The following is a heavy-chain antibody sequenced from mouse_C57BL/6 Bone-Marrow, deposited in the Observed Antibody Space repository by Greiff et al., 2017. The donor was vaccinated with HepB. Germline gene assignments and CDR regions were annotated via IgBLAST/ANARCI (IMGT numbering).Heavy chain of an antibody. J-gene: IGHJ2*01. CDR2: INPNNGGT. D-gene: IGHD1-1*01. V-gene: IGHV1-22*01. CDR1: GYTFTDYN. Sequence: VQLQQSGPELVKPGASVKMSCKASGYTFTDYNMHWVKQSHGKSLEWIGYINPNNGGTSHNQKFKGKATLTVTKSSSKAYMEVRSLTSEDSAVYYCAMLRIVCYSYYFDYWGQGTTLTVSS. CDR3: AMLRIVCYSYYFDY.